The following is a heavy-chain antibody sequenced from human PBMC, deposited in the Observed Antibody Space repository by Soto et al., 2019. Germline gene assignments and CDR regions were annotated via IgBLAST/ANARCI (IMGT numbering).Heavy chain of an antibody. CDR1: GGSFSTYG. J-gene: IGHJ5*02. CDR2: INPSGGST. D-gene: IGHD1-26*01. CDR3: AREGIVGALHWFDP. Sequence: ASVKVSCKASGGSFSTYGINWVRLAPGQGLEWMGIINPSGGSTSYAQKFQGRVTMTRDTSTSTVYMELSSLRSEDTAVYYCAREGIVGALHWFDPWGQGTLVTVSS. V-gene: IGHV1-46*01.